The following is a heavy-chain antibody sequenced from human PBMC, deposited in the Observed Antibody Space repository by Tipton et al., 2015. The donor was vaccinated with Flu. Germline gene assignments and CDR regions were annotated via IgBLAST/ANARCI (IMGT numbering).Heavy chain of an antibody. CDR1: GFTFSRYA. D-gene: IGHD6-19*01. CDR2: IGGGGATT. Sequence: SLRLSCTASGFTFSRYAMSWVRQAPGKGLGWVSAIGGGGATTYFADSVKGRFTISRDNIRNTLSLQMNSLRAEDTAIYYCARVIPEFVAGLSYWGQGALVSVSS. V-gene: IGHV3-23*01. CDR3: ARVIPEFVAGLSY. J-gene: IGHJ4*02.